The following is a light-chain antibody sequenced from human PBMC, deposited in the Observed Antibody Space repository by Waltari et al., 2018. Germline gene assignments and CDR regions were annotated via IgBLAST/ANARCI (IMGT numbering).Light chain of an antibody. CDR2: GAS. Sequence: EIVLTQSPGPLSLSPGERVTLSCRASQSITPSYLAWYQQRPGQAPRLLIYGASFRAAGIPDRFTGMGSGTDFTLSIRRLEPEDCGVDYCHKYGGSRGTFGQGTKVEIK. CDR1: QSITPSY. J-gene: IGKJ1*01. CDR3: HKYGGSRGT. V-gene: IGKV3-20*01.